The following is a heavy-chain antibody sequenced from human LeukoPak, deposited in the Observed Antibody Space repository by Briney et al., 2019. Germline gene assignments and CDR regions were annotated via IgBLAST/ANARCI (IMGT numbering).Heavy chain of an antibody. J-gene: IGHJ3*02. D-gene: IGHD3-22*01. CDR3: ARDRVSSFYYDSSGYHDI. CDR2: IYSGGST. V-gene: IGHV3-66*01. CDR1: GFTVSSNY. Sequence: PGGSLRLSCAASGFTVSSNYMSWVRQAPGKGLEWVSVIYSGGSTYYADSVKGRFTISRDNSKNTLYLQMNSLRAEDTAVYYCARDRVSSFYYDSSGYHDIWGQGTMVTVSS.